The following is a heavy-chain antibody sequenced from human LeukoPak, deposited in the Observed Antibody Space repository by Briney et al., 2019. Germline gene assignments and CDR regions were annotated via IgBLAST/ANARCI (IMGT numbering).Heavy chain of an antibody. CDR3: VRDDSGSVIRGVLHY. D-gene: IGHD3-10*01. J-gene: IGHJ4*02. CDR1: GFTLSSYA. CDR2: IYLDGSKI. Sequence: GGSLRLSCTASGFTLSSYAIHWVRQAPGKGLEWVSVIYLDGSKIYYADSVKGRFTLSRDNSKNSLYLQMNSLIAEDTAVYYCVRDDSGSVIRGVLHYWGQGALVTVSS. V-gene: IGHV3-33*01.